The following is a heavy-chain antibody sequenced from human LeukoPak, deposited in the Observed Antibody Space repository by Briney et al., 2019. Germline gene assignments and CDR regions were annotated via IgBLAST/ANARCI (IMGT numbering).Heavy chain of an antibody. J-gene: IGHJ3*02. V-gene: IGHV3-30-3*01. D-gene: IGHD1-26*01. Sequence: PGGSLRLSCAASGFTFSSYAMHWVRQAPGKGLEWVAVTSYDGSNKYYAGSVKGRFTISRDNSKNTLYLQMNSLRAEDTAVYYCAKDYGIVGANYMYDAFDIWGQGTMVTVSS. CDR2: TSYDGSNK. CDR3: AKDYGIVGANYMYDAFDI. CDR1: GFTFSSYA.